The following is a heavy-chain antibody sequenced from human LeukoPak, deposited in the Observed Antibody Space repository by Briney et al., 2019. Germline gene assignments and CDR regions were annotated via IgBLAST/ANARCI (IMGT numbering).Heavy chain of an antibody. CDR3: AGSSSGYDLYKALDY. Sequence: SETLSLTCTVSGGSISSYYWSWIRQPPGKGLEWIGYIYYSGSTNYNPSLKSRVTISVDTSKNQFSLKLSSVTAADTAVYYCAGSSSGYDLYKALDYWGQGTLVTVSS. D-gene: IGHD5-12*01. CDR1: GGSISSYY. J-gene: IGHJ4*02. V-gene: IGHV4-59*08. CDR2: IYYSGST.